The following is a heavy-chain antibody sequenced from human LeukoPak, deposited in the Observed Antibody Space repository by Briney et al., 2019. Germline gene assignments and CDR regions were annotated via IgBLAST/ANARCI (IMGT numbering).Heavy chain of an antibody. CDR1: GFTFSQYW. Sequence: PGGSLRLSCAASGFTFSQYWMSWVRQAPGKGLEWVANIKHDGSENQDGSEKNYVDSVKGRFTISRDNAKNSPYLQMNSLRAEDTAVYYCARALTYCSSTSCRLGRYYYYYMDVWGKGTTVTVSS. CDR3: ARALTYCSSTSCRLGRYYYYYMDV. D-gene: IGHD2-2*01. J-gene: IGHJ6*03. V-gene: IGHV3-7*03. CDR2: IKHDGSENQDGSEK.